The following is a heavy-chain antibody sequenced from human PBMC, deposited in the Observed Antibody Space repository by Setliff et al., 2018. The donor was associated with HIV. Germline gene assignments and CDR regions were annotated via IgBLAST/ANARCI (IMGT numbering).Heavy chain of an antibody. Sequence: GPVKVSCKAFGYTFTSYALNWVRQAPGQGLEWMGWINTYTANPMYAQGFTGRFVFSLDTSVRTAYLQISSLKAEDTALYYCARDRGVRGANDAFNIWGLGTMVTVSS. J-gene: IGHJ3*02. CDR3: ARDRGVRGANDAFNI. D-gene: IGHD3-10*01. V-gene: IGHV7-4-1*02. CDR1: GYTFTSYA. CDR2: INTYTANP.